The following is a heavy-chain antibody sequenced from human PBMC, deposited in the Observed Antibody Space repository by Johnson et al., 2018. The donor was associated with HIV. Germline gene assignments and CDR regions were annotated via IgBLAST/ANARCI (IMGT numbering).Heavy chain of an antibody. V-gene: IGHV3-33*06. CDR2: IWYDGNNK. CDR3: AKDRGSPGIPAAFDI. Sequence: VHLVESGGGVVQPGRSLRLSCAASRFSFSRYGMHWVRQAPGKGLEWVAVIWYDGNNKYYADSVKGRFTISRDNSKNTLYLQMNSLRVEDTAVYYCAKDRGSPGIPAAFDIWGQGTIVTVSS. D-gene: IGHD1-26*01. J-gene: IGHJ3*02. CDR1: RFSFSRYG.